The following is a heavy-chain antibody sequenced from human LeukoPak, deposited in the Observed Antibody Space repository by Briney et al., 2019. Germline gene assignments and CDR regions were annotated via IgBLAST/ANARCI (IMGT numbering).Heavy chain of an antibody. CDR3: ARLFDS. CDR2: INYSGTI. Sequence: SETLSLTCTVSGGAISNDNFYWGWVRQPPGKGLEWVASINYSGTIYYNPSLRSRVSVSVDTSRTQFFLRLNSVTAADTAVYYCARLFDSWGQGTLVTVSS. J-gene: IGHJ4*02. V-gene: IGHV4-39*01. CDR1: GGAISNDNFY.